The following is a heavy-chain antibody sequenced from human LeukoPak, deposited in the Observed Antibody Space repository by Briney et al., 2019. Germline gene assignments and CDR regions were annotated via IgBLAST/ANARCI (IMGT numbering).Heavy chain of an antibody. CDR2: IYHSGTT. CDR3: ARIWAY. Sequence: GSLRLSCAASGFTFSSYSMNWVRQPPGKGLEWIGEIYHSGTTNYNPSLKSRVTMSVDKSKNQFSLNLKSVTAADTAVYYCARIWAYWGQGALVTVSS. J-gene: IGHJ4*02. D-gene: IGHD3-16*01. CDR1: GFTFSSYS. V-gene: IGHV4-4*02.